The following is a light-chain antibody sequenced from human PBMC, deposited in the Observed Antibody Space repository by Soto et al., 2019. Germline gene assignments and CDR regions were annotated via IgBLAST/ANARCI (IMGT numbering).Light chain of an antibody. CDR2: DAS. CDR1: QSVGIC. Sequence: EIVLTQSPATLSLSPGERATLSCRASQSVGICLAWYHQKSGQTARLLIYDASNSAPGIAARFSGSGSGTDFTLTISRLEPEDFAVYYCQHRSNWLGTFGPGTKVAIK. CDR3: QHRSNWLGT. J-gene: IGKJ3*01. V-gene: IGKV3-11*01.